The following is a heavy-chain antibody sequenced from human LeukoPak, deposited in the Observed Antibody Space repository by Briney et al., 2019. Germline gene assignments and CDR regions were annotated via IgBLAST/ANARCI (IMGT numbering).Heavy chain of an antibody. CDR1: GFTFSSYE. J-gene: IGHJ6*02. D-gene: IGHD3-10*01. CDR3: ASTGGYGSGTYDYYYFGMDV. V-gene: IGHV3-48*03. Sequence: GGSLRLSCAASGFTFSSYEMNWVRQAPGKGLEWVAYITSSGRIVYYADSVKGRFTISRDNAKNSLYLQMNSLRAEDTAVYYCASTGGYGSGTYDYYYFGMDVWGQGTTVTVSS. CDR2: ITSSGRIV.